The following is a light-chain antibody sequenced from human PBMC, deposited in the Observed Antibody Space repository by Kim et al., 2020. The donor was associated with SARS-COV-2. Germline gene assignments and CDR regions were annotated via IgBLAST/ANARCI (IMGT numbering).Light chain of an antibody. V-gene: IGLV1-47*01. CDR1: KSNIGGNY. CDR3: VSWDDSLRDWV. J-gene: IGLJ3*02. CDR2: KTN. Sequence: GQRASISCSGSKSNIGGNYVHWYQHVPGTAPRLVIYKTNEWPSGVPDRFSGSKSGTTASLAISGLRSEDEAEYFCVSWDDSLRDWVFGGGTKLTVL.